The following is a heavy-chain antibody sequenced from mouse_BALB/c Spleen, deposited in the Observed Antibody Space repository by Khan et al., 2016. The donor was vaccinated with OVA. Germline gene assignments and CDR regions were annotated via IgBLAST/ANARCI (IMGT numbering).Heavy chain of an antibody. CDR2: IFPGDGST. CDR1: GYTFTSYA. J-gene: IGHJ3*01. Sequence: QVQLKQSGAELVKPGASVKLSCKASGYTFTSYAIHWVRQRPEQGLEWIGWIFPGDGSTEYNEKFQGKATLTTDHSSSTAYMQLSRLTAEAAAVYVGARGRYGGLAYWGQGTLVTVAA. CDR3: ARGRYGGLAY. V-gene: IGHV1S56*01. D-gene: IGHD2-14*01.